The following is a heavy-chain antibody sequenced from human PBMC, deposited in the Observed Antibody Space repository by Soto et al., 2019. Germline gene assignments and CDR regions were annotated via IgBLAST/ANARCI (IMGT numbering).Heavy chain of an antibody. CDR1: KFTFSSYG. D-gene: IGHD6-13*01. CDR3: AKDTQQLIVYLDY. V-gene: IGHV3-23*01. CDR2: ISDNGSNK. Sequence: GGSLRLSCAASKFTFSSYGMHWVRQAPGKGLEWVSAISDNGSNKYYADSVKGRFTISRDNSKNTLYLQMNSLRAEDTAVYYCAKDTQQLIVYLDYWGQGTQVTVSS. J-gene: IGHJ4*02.